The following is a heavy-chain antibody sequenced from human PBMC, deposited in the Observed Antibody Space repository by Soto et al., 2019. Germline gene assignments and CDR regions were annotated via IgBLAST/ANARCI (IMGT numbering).Heavy chain of an antibody. CDR3: AKFRGPSYSYYSMDV. J-gene: IGHJ6*03. CDR1: GFTFGSHA. V-gene: IGHV3-23*01. D-gene: IGHD3-16*01. CDR2: ISGSGRTT. Sequence: EVQLLESGGGLVQPGGSLRLSCAASGFTFGSHAMNWLRQAPGRGLECVSFISGSGRTTYYADSAKGRFTVSRDNSKNTLYLQMNSLRAEDTALYYCAKFRGPSYSYYSMDVWGKGTTVTVSS.